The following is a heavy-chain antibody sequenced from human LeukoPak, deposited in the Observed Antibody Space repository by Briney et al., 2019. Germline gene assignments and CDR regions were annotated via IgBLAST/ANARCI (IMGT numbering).Heavy chain of an antibody. CDR1: GFTINDNY. V-gene: IGHV3-23*01. CDR2: ITKTGRTT. J-gene: IGHJ4*02. Sequence: NPGGSLRLSCAASGFTINDNYMTWVRQAPGKGLEWVSSITKTGRTTSYTGSVKGRFTISRDNSKNTSHLQMNRLRVEDTALYFCAKDHDNTDSYYYFDSWGLGTLVTVSS. D-gene: IGHD3-10*01. CDR3: AKDHDNTDSYYYFDS.